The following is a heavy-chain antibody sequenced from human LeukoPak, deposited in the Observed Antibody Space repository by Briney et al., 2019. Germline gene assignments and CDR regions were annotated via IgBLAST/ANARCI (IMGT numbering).Heavy chain of an antibody. V-gene: IGHV3-23*01. J-gene: IGHJ4*02. CDR3: AKGLGLRYFDWLSTLDY. Sequence: PGGSLRLSCAASGFTSGLTFSNYAMNWVRQAPGKGLEWVSTISGSGSKTYYADSVKGRFTISRDNSKNTMDLQMNSLRAEDTAVYYCAKGLGLRYFDWLSTLDYWGQGTLVTVSS. CDR2: ISGSGSKT. D-gene: IGHD3-9*01. CDR1: GFTSGLTFSNYA.